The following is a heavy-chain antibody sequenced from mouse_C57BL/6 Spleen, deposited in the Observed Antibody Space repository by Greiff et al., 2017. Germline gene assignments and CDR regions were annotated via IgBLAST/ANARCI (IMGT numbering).Heavy chain of an antibody. CDR2: ILPGSGST. D-gene: IGHD2-1*01. Sequence: VQLQQSGAELMKPGASVKLSCKATGYTFTGYWIEWVKQRPGHGLEWIGEILPGSGSTNYNEKFKGKATFTADTSSNTAYMQLSDLKTEDSAIYYCARDGNWYFYVWGTGTTVTVSS. CDR1: GYTFTGYW. CDR3: ARDGNWYFYV. V-gene: IGHV1-9*01. J-gene: IGHJ1*03.